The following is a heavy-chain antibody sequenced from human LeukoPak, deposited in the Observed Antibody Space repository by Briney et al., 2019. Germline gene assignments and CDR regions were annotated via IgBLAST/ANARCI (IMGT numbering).Heavy chain of an antibody. V-gene: IGHV3-7*01. CDR1: GFTFSSYW. J-gene: IGHJ4*02. D-gene: IGHD3-10*01. Sequence: GGSLRLSCAASGFTFSSYWMSWVRQAPGKGLEWVANIKQDGSEKYYVDSVKGRFTISRDNAKNSLYLQMNSLRAEDTAVYYCAREVLYGSGSYNDYWGQGTLVTVSA. CDR2: IKQDGSEK. CDR3: AREVLYGSGSYNDY.